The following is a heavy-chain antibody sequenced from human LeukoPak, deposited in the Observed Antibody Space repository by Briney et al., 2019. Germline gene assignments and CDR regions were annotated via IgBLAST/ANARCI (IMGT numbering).Heavy chain of an antibody. J-gene: IGHJ4*02. Sequence: GGSLRLSCAASGFTFSSYAMSWVRQAPGKGLEWVSYISYTGTIYYADPVKGRFTISRDNAKNSLYLHMNSLRAEDTAVYYCTRDPRALDYWGQGTLVTVSS. CDR2: ISYTGTI. V-gene: IGHV3-48*01. CDR3: TRDPRALDY. CDR1: GFTFSSYA.